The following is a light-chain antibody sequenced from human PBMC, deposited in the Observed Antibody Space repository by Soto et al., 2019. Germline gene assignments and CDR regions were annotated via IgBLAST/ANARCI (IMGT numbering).Light chain of an antibody. Sequence: EIVLTQSPGTLSLSPGERATLSCRASQSVSSYLAWYQHKPGQAPRLLIYGASNRATGIPDRFSGSRSGTDFTLTISRLEPEDFAVYYCQQYGSSPYTFGQGTKLEIK. V-gene: IGKV3-20*01. CDR3: QQYGSSPYT. CDR2: GAS. CDR1: QSVSSY. J-gene: IGKJ2*01.